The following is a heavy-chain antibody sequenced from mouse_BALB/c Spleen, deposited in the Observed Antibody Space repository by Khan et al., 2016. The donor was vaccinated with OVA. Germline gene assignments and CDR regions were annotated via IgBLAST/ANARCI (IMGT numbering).Heavy chain of an antibody. CDR1: GYSITSDYA. J-gene: IGHJ3*01. CDR2: INYSGST. Sequence: EVQLQESGPGLVKHSQSLSLTCTVTGYSITSDYAWNWIRQFPENRLEWMGYINYSGSTSKKPSLKSRMFTSRDTSKNQIFLPFNSVTTEDTATNYCGRGGSYWGQETLVTVSA. CDR3: GRGGSY. V-gene: IGHV3-2*02.